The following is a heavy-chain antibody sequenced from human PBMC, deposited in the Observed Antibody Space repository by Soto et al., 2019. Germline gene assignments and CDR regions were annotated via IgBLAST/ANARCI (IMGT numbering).Heavy chain of an antibody. D-gene: IGHD6-13*01. CDR2: IYYSGST. Sequence: SETLSLTCTVSGGSISSYYWSWIRQPPGKGLEWIGYIYYSGSTNYNPSLKSLVTISVDTSKNQFSLELSSVTAADTAVYYCARDRYSRSWYSSYYYYYGLDVWGQGTTVTVSS. CDR1: GGSISSYY. V-gene: IGHV4-59*01. CDR3: ARDRYSRSWYSSYYYYYGLDV. J-gene: IGHJ6*02.